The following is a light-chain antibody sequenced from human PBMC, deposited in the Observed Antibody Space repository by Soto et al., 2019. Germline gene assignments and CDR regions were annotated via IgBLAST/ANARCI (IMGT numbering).Light chain of an antibody. Sequence: EIVMTQSPATLSVSPGEGATLSFRASQSVSSYLAWYQQRPGQAPRLLIYSASYRATGIPDRFSGSGSGTDFTLTISRLEPEDFAVYYCQQYGSSLSTTFGQGTRLEIK. CDR1: QSVSSY. CDR3: QQYGSSLSTT. J-gene: IGKJ5*01. V-gene: IGKV3-20*01. CDR2: SAS.